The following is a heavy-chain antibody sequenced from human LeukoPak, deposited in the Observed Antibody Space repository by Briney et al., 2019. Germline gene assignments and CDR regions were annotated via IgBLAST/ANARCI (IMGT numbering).Heavy chain of an antibody. CDR3: ARANNWNYALGY. D-gene: IGHD1-7*01. CDR1: GDTFIRYG. CDR2: VSTGNGNT. J-gene: IGHJ4*02. Sequence: ASVKVSCKASGDTFIRYGISWVRQAPGQGLEWMGWVSTGNGNTNYGQKFQGRVTMTTDTSTGTAYMELRSLRSDDTAMYYCARANNWNYALGYWGQGTLVTVSS. V-gene: IGHV1-18*01.